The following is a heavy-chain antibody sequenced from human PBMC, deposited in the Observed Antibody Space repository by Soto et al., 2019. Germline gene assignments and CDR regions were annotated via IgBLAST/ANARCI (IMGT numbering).Heavy chain of an antibody. CDR2: ISAHGRRI. V-gene: IGHV3-9*01. CDR3: NSLHLQMNTLRPEDTALYYCTKDTYAGYCDTTTCSGGAMDV. CDR1: GFTFDDYA. Sequence: EVQVVESGGGLVQPGGSLRLSCGASGFTFDDYAMHWVRQARGKGLEWVSGISAHGRRIVYADYLKGRFTISRENGKKIGYADSVQGRFTISRDNAKNSLHLQMNTLRPEDTALYYCTKDTYAGYCDTTTCSGGAMDVWGQGTTVTVSS. J-gene: IGHJ6*02. D-gene: IGHD3-10*01.